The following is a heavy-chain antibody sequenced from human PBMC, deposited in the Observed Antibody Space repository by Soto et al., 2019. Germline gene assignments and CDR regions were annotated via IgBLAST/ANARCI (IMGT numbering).Heavy chain of an antibody. V-gene: IGHV4-34*01. CDR2: INHSGST. Sequence: WETLSLTCAFYVGSFSGYYWSWIRHPPGKWLEWIGEINHSGSTNYNPSLKSRVTISVDTSKNQFSLKLSSVTAADTAVYYCARGGRSSGSYYGYWGQGTLVTVSS. CDR1: VGSFSGYY. CDR3: ARGGRSSGSYYGY. J-gene: IGHJ4*02. D-gene: IGHD1-26*01.